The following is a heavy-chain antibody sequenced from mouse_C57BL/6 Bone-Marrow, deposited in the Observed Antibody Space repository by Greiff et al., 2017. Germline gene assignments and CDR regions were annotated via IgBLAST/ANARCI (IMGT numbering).Heavy chain of an antibody. CDR1: GFTFSSYG. V-gene: IGHV5-6*02. Sequence: EVMLVESGGDLVKPGGSLKLSCAASGFTFSSYGMSWVRQTPDKRLEWVATISSGGSYTYYPDSVKGRFTISRDNAKNTLYLQMSSLKSEDTAMYYCARLTMITTGDFDYWGQGTTLTVSS. CDR2: ISSGGSYT. D-gene: IGHD2-4*01. CDR3: ARLTMITTGDFDY. J-gene: IGHJ2*01.